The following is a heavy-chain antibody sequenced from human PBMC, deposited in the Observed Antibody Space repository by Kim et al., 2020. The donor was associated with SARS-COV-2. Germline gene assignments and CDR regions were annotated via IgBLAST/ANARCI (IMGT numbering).Heavy chain of an antibody. CDR2: LQGDGSTT. J-gene: IGHJ4*02. D-gene: IGHD1-20*01. Sequence: GGSLRLSCAASGFTFSSYWMHWVRQVPGQGLVWVSRLQGDGSTTLYADSVKGRFTISRDNAKNTLYLQMNSLRAEDTSVYYCARSIYNYFQYWGPGTLVTVSS. CDR3: ARSIYNYFQY. CDR1: GFTFSSYW. V-gene: IGHV3-74*01.